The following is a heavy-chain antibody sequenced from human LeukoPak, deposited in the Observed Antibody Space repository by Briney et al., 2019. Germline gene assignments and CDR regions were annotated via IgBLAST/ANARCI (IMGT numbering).Heavy chain of an antibody. CDR2: INPSGGST. D-gene: IGHD5-24*01. CDR1: GYTFTSYY. J-gene: IGHJ4*02. V-gene: IGHV1-46*01. Sequence: ASVKVSCKASGYTFTSYYMHWVRQAPGQGLEWMGIINPSGGSTSYAQKFQGRVTMTTDTSTSTAYMELRSLRSDDTAVYYCARGPEMATISGDYFDYWGQGTLVTVSS. CDR3: ARGPEMATISGDYFDY.